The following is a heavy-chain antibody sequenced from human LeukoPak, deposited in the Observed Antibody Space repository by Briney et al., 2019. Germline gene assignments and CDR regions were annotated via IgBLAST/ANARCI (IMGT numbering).Heavy chain of an antibody. CDR3: AKLYTICSTSPFDY. CDR1: GFTFSNYA. Sequence: GGSLRLSCAASGFTFSNYAMSWVRQAPGKGLEWVSTFSGSGSSAYYPDSVRGRFTISRDNSKNTLYLQMSSLRVEDTAIYYCAKLYTICSTSPFDYWGQGILVTVSS. V-gene: IGHV3-23*01. CDR2: FSGSGSSA. J-gene: IGHJ4*02. D-gene: IGHD6-6*01.